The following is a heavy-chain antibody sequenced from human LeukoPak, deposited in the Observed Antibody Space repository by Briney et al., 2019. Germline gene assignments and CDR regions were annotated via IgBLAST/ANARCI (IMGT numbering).Heavy chain of an antibody. V-gene: IGHV1-69*13. J-gene: IGHJ3*02. Sequence: SVKVSCKASGYTFTGYYMHWVRQAPGQGLEWMGGIIPIFDSANYAQKFQGRVTITADESTSTAYMELSSLRSEDTAVYYCARENRYFDWSRAFDIWGQGTMVTVSS. CDR2: IIPIFDSA. CDR3: ARENRYFDWSRAFDI. CDR1: GYTFTGYY. D-gene: IGHD3-9*01.